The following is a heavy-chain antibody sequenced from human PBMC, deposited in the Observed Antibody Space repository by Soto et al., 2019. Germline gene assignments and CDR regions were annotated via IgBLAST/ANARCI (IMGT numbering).Heavy chain of an antibody. CDR2: IYYSGST. CDR1: GGSISSGDYY. J-gene: IGHJ4*02. Sequence: SETLSLTCTVSGGSISSGDYYWSRIRQPPGKGLEWIGYIYYSGSTYYNPSLKSRVTISVDTSKNQFSLKLSPVTAADTAVYYSASGGHNRGPGLDYWGRGTLVTVSS. V-gene: IGHV4-30-4*01. CDR3: ASGGHNRGPGLDY. D-gene: IGHD3-10*01.